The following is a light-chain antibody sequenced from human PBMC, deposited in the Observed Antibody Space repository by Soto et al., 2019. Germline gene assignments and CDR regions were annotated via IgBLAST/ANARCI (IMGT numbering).Light chain of an antibody. CDR3: QSYDSSLSGPVV. CDR1: SSNIGANYD. Sequence: QSVLTQPPSVSGAPGQRVTISCTGSSSNIGANYDVHWYQQLPGTAPKLLIYGHTNRPSGVPDRFSGYKSGTSASLAITGLQAEDEADYYCQSYDSSLSGPVVFGGGTKLTVL. J-gene: IGLJ2*01. CDR2: GHT. V-gene: IGLV1-40*01.